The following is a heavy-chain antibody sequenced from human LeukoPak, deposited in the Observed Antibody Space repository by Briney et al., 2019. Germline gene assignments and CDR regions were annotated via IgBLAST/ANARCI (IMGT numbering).Heavy chain of an antibody. V-gene: IGHV4-38-2*02. CDR1: DDSITMYY. CDR2: IYHSGST. D-gene: IGHD6-13*01. Sequence: PSETLSLTCTVSDDSITMYYWTWIRQPPGKGLEWIGSIYHSGSTYYNPSLKSRVTISVDTSKNQFSLKLSSVTAADTAVYYCARADYSSTWSHDYYYMDVWGKGTTVTVSS. CDR3: ARADYSSTWSHDYYYMDV. J-gene: IGHJ6*03.